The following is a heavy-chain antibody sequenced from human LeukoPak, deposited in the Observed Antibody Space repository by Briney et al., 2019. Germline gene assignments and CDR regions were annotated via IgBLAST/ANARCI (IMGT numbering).Heavy chain of an antibody. J-gene: IGHJ4*02. Sequence: GGSLRLSCAASGFTFGSYWMHWVRQVPGKGLVWVSRINSDGRSTNYADSVKGRFTISRDNAQNTLYLQMNSLRAEDTAAYYCARGPETGVYYFDYWGQGTLVTVSS. D-gene: IGHD7-27*01. CDR2: INSDGRST. V-gene: IGHV3-74*01. CDR1: GFTFGSYW. CDR3: ARGPETGVYYFDY.